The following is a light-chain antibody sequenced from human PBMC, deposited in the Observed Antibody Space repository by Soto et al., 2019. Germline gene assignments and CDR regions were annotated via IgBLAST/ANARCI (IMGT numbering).Light chain of an antibody. Sequence: QSVLTHLASGYSSPRHWSSIICNETSSDVGGYNYVSWYQHHPGKAPNLMIFDVSNRPSGVSNRFSGSKSGNTASLTISGLQPEDEADYYCSSYTRCSPRQIVVGTVTKVTVL. J-gene: IGLJ1*01. CDR2: DVS. CDR1: SSDVGGYNY. CDR3: SSYTRCSPRQIV. V-gene: IGLV2-14*03.